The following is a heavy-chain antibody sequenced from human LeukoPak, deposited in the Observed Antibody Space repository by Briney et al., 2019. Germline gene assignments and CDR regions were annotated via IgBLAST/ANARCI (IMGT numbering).Heavy chain of an antibody. V-gene: IGHV3-23*01. J-gene: IGHJ4*02. D-gene: IGHD1-26*01. CDR3: AKDQRGSYYDFDY. CDR2: ISGSGGRT. CDR1: GFTFSSYA. Sequence: PGRSLRLSCAASGFTFSSYAMSWVRQAPGKGLEWVSAISGSGGRTYYADSVKGRFTISRDNAKNTLYLQMNSLRAEDTAVYYCAKDQRGSYYDFDYWGQGTLVTVSS.